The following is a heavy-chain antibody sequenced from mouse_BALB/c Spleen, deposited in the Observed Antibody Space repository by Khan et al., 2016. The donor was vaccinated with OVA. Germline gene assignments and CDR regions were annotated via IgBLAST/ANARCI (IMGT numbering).Heavy chain of an antibody. J-gene: IGHJ3*01. D-gene: IGHD2-4*01. CDR3: TREDYYDYDQFPY. CDR1: GYPFTTEYA. CDR2: IHYTGNT. Sequence: EVQLVESGPGLGKPSQSLSLTCTVTGYPFTTEYAWNWIRHFPGNKLEWMGYIHYTGNTRYKPTFKNRIPFTRDTSKNQSFLQLNSVTTEDTATYYCTREDYYDYDQFPYWGQGTLVTVSA. V-gene: IGHV3-2*02.